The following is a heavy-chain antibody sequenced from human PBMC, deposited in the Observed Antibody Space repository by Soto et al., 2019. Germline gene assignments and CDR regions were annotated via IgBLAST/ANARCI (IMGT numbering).Heavy chain of an antibody. CDR3: TSTYYDFWSGYIYYYYGMDV. V-gene: IGHV3-73*02. D-gene: IGHD3-3*01. CDR2: IRSKANSYAT. J-gene: IGHJ6*02. CDR1: GFTFSGYA. Sequence: EVQLVESGGGLVQPGGSLKLSCAASGFTFSGYAMHWVRQTSGKGLEWVGRIRSKANSYATAYAASVKGRFTISRDDSKNTAYLQMNSLKTEDTAVYYCTSTYYDFWSGYIYYYYGMDVWGQGTTVTVSS.